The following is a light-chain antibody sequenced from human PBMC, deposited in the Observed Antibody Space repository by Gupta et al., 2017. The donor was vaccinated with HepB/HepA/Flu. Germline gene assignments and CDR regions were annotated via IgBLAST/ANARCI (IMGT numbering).Light chain of an antibody. CDR3: CSYAGSSTWV. CDR1: SSDVGGYNL. J-gene: IGLJ3*02. CDR2: EVS. V-gene: IGLV2-23*02. Sequence: QSALTQPASVSASPGQSITISCTGTSSDVGGYNLVSWYHRHPVKAPKLMIHEVSQRPSVVSIRFSGSNSGNTASLTISGLQADDEADYYCCSYAGSSTWVFGGGTKLTVL.